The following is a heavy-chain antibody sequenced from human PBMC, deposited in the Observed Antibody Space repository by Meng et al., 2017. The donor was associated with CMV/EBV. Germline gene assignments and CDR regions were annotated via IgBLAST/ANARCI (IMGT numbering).Heavy chain of an antibody. J-gene: IGHJ4*02. CDR2: IYYSWST. D-gene: IGHD2-21*02. CDR3: AREGDNPFDY. CDR1: VGSISSGDYY. Sequence: QLLECDPVLAKPSQTLSLTFTVSVGSISSGDYYWSWLLQPPVKGMEWIGYIYYSWSTYYNPSLKSRVTISVDTSKNQFSLKLSSVTAADTAVYYCAREGDNPFDYWGQGTLVTVSS. V-gene: IGHV4-30-4*08.